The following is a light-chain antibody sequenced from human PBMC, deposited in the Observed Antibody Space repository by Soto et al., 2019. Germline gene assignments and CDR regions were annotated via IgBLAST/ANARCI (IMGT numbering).Light chain of an antibody. Sequence: AIRMTQSPSSFSASTGDRVTITCRASQGISSYLAWYQQKPGKAPKLLIYAASTLQSGVPSRFSGSGSGTDFTLTISCLQSEDVATYFCQQYDNFPPITFGQGTRLEIK. J-gene: IGKJ5*01. CDR3: QQYDNFPPIT. CDR1: QGISSY. V-gene: IGKV1-8*01. CDR2: AAS.